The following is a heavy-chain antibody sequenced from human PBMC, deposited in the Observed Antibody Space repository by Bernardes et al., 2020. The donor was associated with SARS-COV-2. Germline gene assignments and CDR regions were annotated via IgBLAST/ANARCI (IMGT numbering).Heavy chain of an antibody. J-gene: IGHJ3*02. V-gene: IGHV3-20*04. Sequence: GGSLRLSRAASGFTFDDHGMNWVRQAPGKGLEWVSGLNWNGDKTGHADSVKGRFIISRDNAKNSLYLQMNSLRAEDTALYYCVREGARDDPDAFDMWGQGTMVTVSA. D-gene: IGHD1-1*01. CDR2: LNWNGDKT. CDR3: VREGARDDPDAFDM. CDR1: GFTFDDHG.